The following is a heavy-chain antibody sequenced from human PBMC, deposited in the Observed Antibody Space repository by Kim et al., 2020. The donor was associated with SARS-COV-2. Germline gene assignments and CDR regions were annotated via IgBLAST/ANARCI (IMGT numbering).Heavy chain of an antibody. Sequence: ASVKVSCKASGYIFTSIAIHWVRQAPGQGLEWMGWLNTNTGTPTYARGFTGRFVFSLDTSVSTAHLQISSLRADDTAVYFCAARYSSSYFDLWGRGTLVTAPS. V-gene: IGHV7-4-1*02. CDR1: GYIFTSIA. CDR2: LNTNTGTP. D-gene: IGHD6-13*01. J-gene: IGHJ2*01. CDR3: AARYSSSYFDL.